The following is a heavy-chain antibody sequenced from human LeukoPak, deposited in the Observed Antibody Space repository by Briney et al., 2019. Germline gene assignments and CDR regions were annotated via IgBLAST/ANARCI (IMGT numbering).Heavy chain of an antibody. V-gene: IGHV1-69*04. J-gene: IGHJ6*02. CDR2: ITPIVDIA. Sequence: SVKVSCKASGGSFSNYAFSWVRQAPGQGLEWMGRITPIVDIATYIQKFQGRVTITANKFTSTAYMELSSLTSEDTAVYYCASGLGFCSGSDCTNLVKDYYYGMNVWGQGTTVTVSS. D-gene: IGHD2-15*01. CDR1: GGSFSNYA. CDR3: ASGLGFCSGSDCTNLVKDYYYGMNV.